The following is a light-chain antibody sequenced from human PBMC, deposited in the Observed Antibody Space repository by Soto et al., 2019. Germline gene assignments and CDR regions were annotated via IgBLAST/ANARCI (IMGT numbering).Light chain of an antibody. CDR2: KAS. CDR1: QSISSW. V-gene: IGKV1-5*03. CDR3: QQYNSEWT. J-gene: IGKJ1*01. Sequence: DIQMTQSPSTLSASVGDRVTITCRASQSISSWLAWYQQKPGKVPKLLIYKASSLESGVPSRFSGSGSGTEFTLTISSLQPDDFATYYCQQYNSEWTFGQGTKVEIK.